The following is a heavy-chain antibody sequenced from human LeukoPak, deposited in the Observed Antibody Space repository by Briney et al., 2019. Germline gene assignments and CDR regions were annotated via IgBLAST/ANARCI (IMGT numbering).Heavy chain of an antibody. D-gene: IGHD3-3*01. J-gene: IGHJ4*02. Sequence: GGSLRLSCAASGFTFSSYAMHRVRQAPGKGLEYVSAISSNGGSTYYANSVKGRFTISRDNSKNTLYLQMGSLRAEDMAVYYCARSGRSDFWSGYPIDYWGQGTLVTVSS. CDR2: ISSNGGST. V-gene: IGHV3-64*01. CDR1: GFTFSSYA. CDR3: ARSGRSDFWSGYPIDY.